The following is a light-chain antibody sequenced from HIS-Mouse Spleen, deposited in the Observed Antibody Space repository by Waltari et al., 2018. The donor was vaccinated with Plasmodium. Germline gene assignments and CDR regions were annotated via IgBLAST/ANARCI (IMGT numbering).Light chain of an antibody. J-gene: IGLJ1*01. CDR3: CSYAGSSTYV. CDR2: EGS. V-gene: IGLV2-23*01. Sequence: QSALTQPASVSGSPGQSITIPCTRTSSDAGRYHLVDWYQQHPGKAPKLMIYEGSKRPSGVSNRFSGSKSGNTASLTISGLQAEDEADYYCCSYAGSSTYVFGTGTKVTVL. CDR1: SSDAGRYHL.